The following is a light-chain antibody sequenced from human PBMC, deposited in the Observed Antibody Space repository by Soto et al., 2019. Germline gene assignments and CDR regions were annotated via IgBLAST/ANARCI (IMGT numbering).Light chain of an antibody. V-gene: IGKV1-9*01. CDR3: QQLNSYPPSIT. Sequence: IQLTQSPSSLSASVGDRVTITCRASQGISSYLAWYQQKPGKAPKLLIYAASTLQSGVPSRFSGSGSGTDFTLTISSLQSEDFVTYYCQQLNSYPPSITFGQGTRLEIK. J-gene: IGKJ5*01. CDR1: QGISSY. CDR2: AAS.